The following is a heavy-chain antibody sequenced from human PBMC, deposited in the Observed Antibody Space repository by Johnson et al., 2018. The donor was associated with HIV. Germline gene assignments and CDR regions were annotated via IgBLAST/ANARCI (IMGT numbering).Heavy chain of an antibody. CDR2: ISYDGKNK. D-gene: IGHD1-14*01. Sequence: QVHLVESGGGVVRPGGSLRLSCAASGFTFSSYAMSWVRQAPGKGLEWVAVISYDGKNKYFGDSVKGRFTISRDNSKNTLYLHMNSLRVEDTAVYYCARDQGGNHNAFDIWGQGTMVTVSS. V-gene: IGHV3-30*03. J-gene: IGHJ3*02. CDR1: GFTFSSYA. CDR3: ARDQGGNHNAFDI.